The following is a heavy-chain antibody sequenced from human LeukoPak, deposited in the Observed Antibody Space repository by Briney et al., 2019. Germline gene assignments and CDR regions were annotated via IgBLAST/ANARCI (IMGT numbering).Heavy chain of an antibody. CDR3: ARRVGYCSSTSCYSRFDY. CDR2: FNPNSGDA. Sequence: ASVKVSCKASGYTFTVHYLHWVRQAPGQGPEWMGWFNPNSGDASYAQRFQGRVTMTRVTSISTAYMEWSSLKASDTAMYYCARRVGYCSSTSCYSRFDYWGQGTLVTVSS. V-gene: IGHV1-2*02. J-gene: IGHJ4*02. CDR1: GYTFTVHY. D-gene: IGHD2-2*01.